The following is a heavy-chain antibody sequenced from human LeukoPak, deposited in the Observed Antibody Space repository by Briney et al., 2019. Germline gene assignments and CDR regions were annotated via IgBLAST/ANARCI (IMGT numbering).Heavy chain of an antibody. D-gene: IGHD1-26*01. V-gene: IGHV3-53*01. CDR1: GFTVSSNY. Sequence: QTGGSLRLSCAASGFTVSSNYMSWVRQAPGKGLEWVLIIYSGGSTFYADSVKGRFTISRDNSKNTLYLQMNSLRAEDTAVYYCARGGSYLSAFDIWGQGTMVTVSS. CDR2: IYSGGST. J-gene: IGHJ3*02. CDR3: ARGGSYLSAFDI.